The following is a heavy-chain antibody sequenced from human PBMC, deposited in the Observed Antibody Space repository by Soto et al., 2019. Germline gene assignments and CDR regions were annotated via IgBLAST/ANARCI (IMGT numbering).Heavy chain of an antibody. CDR1: GFIFSEFG. V-gene: IGHV3-30*18. CDR3: VKGELDTAVVNSPDAFYF. D-gene: IGHD5-18*01. Sequence: QVNLVESGGGVVQPGRSLRLSCEASGFIFSEFGMHWVRQAPGKGLEWVAVISYDGNNKYYAQSVKGRFTICRDDSKNTLFLNMDSLRPEDTAVYPCVKGELDTAVVNSPDAFYFWCPGTMVSVS. CDR2: ISYDGNNK. J-gene: IGHJ3*01.